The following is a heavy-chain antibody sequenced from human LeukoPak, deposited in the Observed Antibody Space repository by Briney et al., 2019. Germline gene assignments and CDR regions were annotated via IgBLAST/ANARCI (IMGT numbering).Heavy chain of an antibody. CDR2: MNPNSGHT. D-gene: IGHD2-15*01. CDR3: ARGPNVRYCSGGSCYSSYYYYGMDV. Sequence: ASVKVSCKASGYTFTSYDINWVRQATGQGLEWMGWMNPNSGHTGYAQKFQGRVTMTRNTSISTAYMELSSLRSEDTAVYYCARGPNVRYCSGGSCYSSYYYYGMDVWGQGTTVTVSS. V-gene: IGHV1-8*01. CDR1: GYTFTSYD. J-gene: IGHJ6*02.